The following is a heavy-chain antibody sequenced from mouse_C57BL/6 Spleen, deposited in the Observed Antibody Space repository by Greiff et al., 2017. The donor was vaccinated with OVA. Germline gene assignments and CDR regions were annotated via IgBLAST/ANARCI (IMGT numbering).Heavy chain of an antibody. Sequence: VKLQQPGAELVMPGASVKLSCKASGYTFTSYWMHWVKQRPGQGLEWIGEIDPSDSYTNYNQKFKGKSTLTVDKSSSTAYMQLSSLTSEDSAVYYCARGVVNFDYWGQGTTLTVSS. CDR1: GYTFTSYW. V-gene: IGHV1-69*01. CDR3: ARGVVNFDY. CDR2: IDPSDSYT. J-gene: IGHJ2*01. D-gene: IGHD1-1*01.